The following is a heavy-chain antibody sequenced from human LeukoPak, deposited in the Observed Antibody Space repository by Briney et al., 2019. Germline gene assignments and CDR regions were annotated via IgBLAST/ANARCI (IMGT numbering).Heavy chain of an antibody. CDR1: GYTFTSYY. V-gene: IGHV1-46*01. Sequence: ASVKVSCKASGYTFTSYYMHWVRQAPGQGLEWMGIINPSGGSTSYAQKFQGRVTMTRDMSTSTVYMELSSLGSEDTAVYYCARETWEAYGDYVRGFDYWGQGTLVTVSS. CDR3: ARETWEAYGDYVRGFDY. D-gene: IGHD4-17*01. J-gene: IGHJ4*02. CDR2: INPSGGST.